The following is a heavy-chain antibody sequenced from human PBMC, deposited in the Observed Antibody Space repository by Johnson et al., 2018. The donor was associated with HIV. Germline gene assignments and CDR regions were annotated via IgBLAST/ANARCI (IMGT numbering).Heavy chain of an antibody. J-gene: IGHJ3*02. D-gene: IGHD2-8*02. Sequence: VQLVESGGGLVQPWGSLRLSCAASGFTFSDYAMSWVRQGPGKGLEWVAAISGSGGSTYYADSVTGRFTISRDNSRNTLYLQMNSLRAEDTAVYYCAREDPYDYSTGPDVFDIWGQGTMVTVSS. CDR2: ISGSGGST. CDR3: AREDPYDYSTGPDVFDI. CDR1: GFTFSDYA. V-gene: IGHV3-23*04.